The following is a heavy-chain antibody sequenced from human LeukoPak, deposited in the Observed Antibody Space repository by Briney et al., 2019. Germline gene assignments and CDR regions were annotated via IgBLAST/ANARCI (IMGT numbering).Heavy chain of an antibody. CDR3: ARGVYIAAAQYGY. Sequence: PSETLSLTCTVSGGSIGSYYWSWIRQPPGKGLEWIGYIYYSGTTNYNPSLKSRVTIAVDTSKNQFSLKLSSVTAADTAVYYCARGVYIAAAQYGYWGQGTLVTVSS. J-gene: IGHJ4*02. D-gene: IGHD6-13*01. CDR2: IYYSGTT. V-gene: IGHV4-59*01. CDR1: GGSIGSYY.